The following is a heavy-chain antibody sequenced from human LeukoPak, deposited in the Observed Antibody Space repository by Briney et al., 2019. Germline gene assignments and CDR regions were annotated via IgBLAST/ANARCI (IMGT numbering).Heavy chain of an antibody. V-gene: IGHV1-69*05. D-gene: IGHD2-2*01. CDR1: GGTFSSYA. Sequence: GASVKVSCKASGGTFSSYAISWVRQAPGQGLEWMGGIIPIFGTANYAQKFQGRVTITTDESTSTAYMELSSLRSEDTAVYYCARARADIVVVPVAFDIWGQGTMVTVSS. J-gene: IGHJ3*02. CDR2: IIPIFGTA. CDR3: ARARADIVVVPVAFDI.